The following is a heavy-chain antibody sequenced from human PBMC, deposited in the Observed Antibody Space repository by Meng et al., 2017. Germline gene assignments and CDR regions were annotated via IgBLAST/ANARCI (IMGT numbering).Heavy chain of an antibody. J-gene: IGHJ4*02. CDR2: IYYNGRT. CDR3: APYGSGNYWGFGY. Sequence: SETLSLTCTVSGDSITSSNYYWGWIRQPPGKGLEWIGSIYYNGRTDYNPSLKSRVTISVETSKNQFSLKLSSVTAADTAVYYCAPYGSGNYWGFGYWGQGALVTVSS. D-gene: IGHD3-10*01. CDR1: GDSITSSNYY. V-gene: IGHV4-39*07.